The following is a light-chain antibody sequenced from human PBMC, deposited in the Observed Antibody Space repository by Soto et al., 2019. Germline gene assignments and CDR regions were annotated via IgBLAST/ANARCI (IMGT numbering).Light chain of an antibody. CDR2: NNN. CDR1: SSNIGAGYD. Sequence: QSALPQPASVSGAPGQRVTISCTGSSSNIGAGYDVHWYQQLPGTAPKLLIYNNNNRPSGVPDRFSGSKSGTSASLAITGLQAEDEADYYCQSYDSSLSGYVFGTGTKVTVL. CDR3: QSYDSSLSGYV. J-gene: IGLJ1*01. V-gene: IGLV1-40*01.